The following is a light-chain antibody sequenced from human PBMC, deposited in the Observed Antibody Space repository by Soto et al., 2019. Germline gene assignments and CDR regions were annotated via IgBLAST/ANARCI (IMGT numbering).Light chain of an antibody. J-gene: IGKJ4*01. CDR2: KAS. CDR3: QQYYSTPLT. Sequence: IQMTEPPSTLSGSVGERGTITCRASQTISSWLAWYQQKPGKAPKXLIYKASTLKSGVPSRFSGSGSGTECTLTISSLQAEDLAVYYCQQYYSTPLTFGGGTKVDIK. V-gene: IGKV1-5*03. CDR1: QTISSW.